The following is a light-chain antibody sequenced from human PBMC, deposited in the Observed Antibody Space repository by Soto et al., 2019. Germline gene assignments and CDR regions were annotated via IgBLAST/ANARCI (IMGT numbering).Light chain of an antibody. V-gene: IGKV3-15*01. CDR1: QSVRSN. Sequence: EIVMTQSPATLSVSPGEGATLSCRASQSVRSNLAWYQQKPGQAPRLLIYDASTRATGIPARFSGSGSGTEFTLTISSLQSEDFAVYYCHQYNNWPPYTFGQGTKLEIK. CDR3: HQYNNWPPYT. CDR2: DAS. J-gene: IGKJ2*01.